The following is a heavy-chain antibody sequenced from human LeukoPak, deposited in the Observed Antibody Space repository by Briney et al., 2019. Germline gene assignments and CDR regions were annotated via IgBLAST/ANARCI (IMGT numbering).Heavy chain of an antibody. J-gene: IGHJ4*02. V-gene: IGHV1-2*06. D-gene: IGHD2-2*01. CDR2: INPNSGGT. Sequence: GASVKVSCKASGYTFTGYYMHWVRQAPGQGLEWMGRINPNSGGTNYAQKFQGRVTMTRDTSISTAYMELSRLRSDDTAVYYCARAYCSSSSCYQAPAEYWGQGTLVTVSS. CDR3: ARAYCSSSSCYQAPAEY. CDR1: GYTFTGYY.